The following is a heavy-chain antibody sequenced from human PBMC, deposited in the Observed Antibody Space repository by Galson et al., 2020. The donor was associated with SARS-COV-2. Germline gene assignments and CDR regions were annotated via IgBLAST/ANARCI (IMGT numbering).Heavy chain of an antibody. J-gene: IGHJ4*02. V-gene: IGHV3-74*01. CDR2: IYSEGSST. CDR1: GITFSSYW. CDR3: ARGDMGNDYFDY. D-gene: IGHD7-27*01. Sequence: ALHGESLKISCAASGITFSSYWMHWVRQAPGKGLVWVSRIYSEGSSTSYADSVKGRFTISGDNAKNTLYLQMNSLRAEDTAVYYCARGDMGNDYFDYWGQGTLVTVSS.